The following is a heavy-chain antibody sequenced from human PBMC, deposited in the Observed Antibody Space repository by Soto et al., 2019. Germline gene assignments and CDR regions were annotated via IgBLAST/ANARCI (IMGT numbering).Heavy chain of an antibody. J-gene: IGHJ4*02. CDR1: GGSISSYY. V-gene: IGHV4-59*01. D-gene: IGHD6-19*01. Sequence: QVQLQESGPGLVKPSETLSLTCTVSGGSISSYYWSWIRQPPGKGLEWIGYIYYSGGTNYNPSLKSRVTISVDTSKNQFSLKLSSVTAADTAVYYCARVYSSGPDFDYWGQGTLVTVSS. CDR3: ARVYSSGPDFDY. CDR2: IYYSGGT.